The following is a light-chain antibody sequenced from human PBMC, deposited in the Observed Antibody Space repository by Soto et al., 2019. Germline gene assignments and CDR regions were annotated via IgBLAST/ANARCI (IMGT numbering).Light chain of an antibody. V-gene: IGLV1-40*01. Sequence: SVLTQPPSVSGAPGQRVTISCTGRSSNIGAGYEVNWYQHLPGTAPKLLIYDNNNRPSGVPDRFSGSKSGTSASLAITGLQAEDVAEYYCQSYDSSLSALYVFGTGTKVTVL. CDR2: DNN. J-gene: IGLJ1*01. CDR1: SSNIGAGYE. CDR3: QSYDSSLSALYV.